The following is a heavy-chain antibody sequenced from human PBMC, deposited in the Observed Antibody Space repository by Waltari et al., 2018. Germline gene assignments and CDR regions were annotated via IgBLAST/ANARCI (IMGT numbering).Heavy chain of an antibody. J-gene: IGHJ4*02. CDR1: AYGFSAYC. Sequence: EVHLVVAGGDIDQQGVSLRPSCADSAYGFSAYCMPWVRQVPGKGLVWVLRINSDGSSISYSDSVKGRFTISRDNSKNMLYLQLNSLRAEDTAVYYCARKGGRGYTYGPFYYDSWGQGTLVTVSS. D-gene: IGHD5-18*01. CDR3: ARKGGRGYTYGPFYYDS. V-gene: IGHV3-74*01. CDR2: INSDGSSI.